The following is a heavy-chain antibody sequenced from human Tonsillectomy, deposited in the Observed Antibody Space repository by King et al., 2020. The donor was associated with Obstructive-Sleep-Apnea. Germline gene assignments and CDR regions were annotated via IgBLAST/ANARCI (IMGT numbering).Heavy chain of an antibody. CDR1: GFTFDDYA. CDR3: VKADVAADYFAS. D-gene: IGHD2-15*01. CDR2: ISWNGRSV. V-gene: IGHV3-9*01. Sequence: VQLVESGGGLVQPGKSLRLSCTASGFTFDDYAMQWVRQAPGKGLEWVSGISWNGRSVDYADSVKGRFTISRDNAKNSLVLQMNSLRPEDTAFYYCVKADVAADYFASWRQGTLVPVPS. J-gene: IGHJ4*02.